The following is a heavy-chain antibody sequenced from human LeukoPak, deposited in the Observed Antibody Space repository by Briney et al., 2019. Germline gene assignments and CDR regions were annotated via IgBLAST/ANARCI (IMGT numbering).Heavy chain of an antibody. V-gene: IGHV3-23*01. D-gene: IGHD2-2*01. CDR1: GFTFSSAA. J-gene: IGHJ4*02. Sequence: GGSLRLSCAASGFTFSSAAMSWVRQAPGKGLEWVSPISGSGDSTSYADSVKGRVTVYMDNPKNTLYLQMNGLRAEDTAVYYCAKLPILYCSSTSRYLWGQGTLVTVSS. CDR2: ISGSGDST. CDR3: AKLPILYCSSTSRYL.